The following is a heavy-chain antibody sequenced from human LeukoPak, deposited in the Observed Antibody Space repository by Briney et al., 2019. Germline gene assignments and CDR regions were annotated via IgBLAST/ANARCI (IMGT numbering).Heavy chain of an antibody. V-gene: IGHV3-23*01. CDR3: ARDIAAAGIYADY. CDR1: GFTFSSYA. D-gene: IGHD6-13*01. Sequence: GGSLRLSCAASGFTFSSYAMSWVRQAPGKGLEWVSAISGSGGSTYYADSVKGRFTISRDNAKNSLYLQMNSLRAEDTAVYYCARDIAAAGIYADYWGQGTLVTVSS. CDR2: ISGSGGST. J-gene: IGHJ4*02.